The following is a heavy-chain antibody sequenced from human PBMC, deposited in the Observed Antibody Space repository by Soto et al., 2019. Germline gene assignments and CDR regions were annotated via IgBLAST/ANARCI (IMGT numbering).Heavy chain of an antibody. CDR1: GFSLSTGGVG. V-gene: IGHV2-5*02. CDR3: AHGVGLDYYYYMDV. Sequence: QITLKESGPTLVKPTQTLTLTCTFSGFSLSTGGVGVGWIRQPPTKALEWLALIYWDDDKRYSPSLKSRLTITKDTSKNQVVLTMTNMDPVDTATYYCAHGVGLDYYYYMDVWGKGTTVTVSS. CDR2: IYWDDDK. J-gene: IGHJ6*03.